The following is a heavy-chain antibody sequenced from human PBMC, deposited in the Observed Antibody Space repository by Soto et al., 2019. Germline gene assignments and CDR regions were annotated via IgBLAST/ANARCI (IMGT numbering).Heavy chain of an antibody. CDR2: IFHRGTT. D-gene: IGHD3-16*01. CDR1: GASITTSY. V-gene: IGHV4-59*01. CDR3: ARTPFRLALGTVLCYFDY. Sequence: QVQLQESGPGLVKPSATLTLTCTVSGASITTSYWSWIRQPPGKGLEWIGSIFHRGTTNYNPSLESRVSTSLDTSKNQFSLTMTSVTAADTAVYYCARTPFRLALGTVLCYFDYCCQGTLVTVSS. J-gene: IGHJ4*02.